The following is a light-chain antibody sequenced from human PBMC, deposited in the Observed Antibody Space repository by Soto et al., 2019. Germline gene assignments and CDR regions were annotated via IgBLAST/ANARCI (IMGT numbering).Light chain of an antibody. V-gene: IGKV3-15*01. CDR3: QQRSSWPPALT. CDR1: QSVSTN. CDR2: GAS. J-gene: IGKJ4*01. Sequence: MVMTQSPDTLPVSPGERATLSCRASQSVSTNLAWYQHKPGQAPRLLIYGASTRATGIPARFSGSGSETEFILTISSLEPEDFAVYYCQQRSSWPPALTFGGGTKVDIK.